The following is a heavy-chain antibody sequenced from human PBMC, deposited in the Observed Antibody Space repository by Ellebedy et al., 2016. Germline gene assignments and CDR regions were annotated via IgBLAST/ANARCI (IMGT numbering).Heavy chain of an antibody. J-gene: IGHJ5*02. CDR2: IYYSGST. CDR3: ARGEYYGSGSYTNWFDP. V-gene: IGHV4-59*01. D-gene: IGHD3-10*01. Sequence: SETLSLTCTVSGGSISSYYWSWIRQPPGKGLEWIGYIYYSGSTNYNPSLKSRVTISVDTSKNPFSLKLSSVTAADTAVYYCARGEYYGSGSYTNWFDPWGQGTLVTVSS. CDR1: GGSISSYY.